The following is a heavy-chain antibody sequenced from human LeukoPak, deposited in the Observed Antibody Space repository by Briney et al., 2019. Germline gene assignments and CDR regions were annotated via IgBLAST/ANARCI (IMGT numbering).Heavy chain of an antibody. Sequence: PGESLKISCKGSGYSFASYWIAWVRQMPGKGLEWMGVIYPGDSDITYSPSFQGQVTISADKSVSTAYLHWSGLKASDTAIYYCARHLSSISSCPNYWGQGTLVTVSS. CDR1: GYSFASYW. V-gene: IGHV5-51*01. CDR3: ARHLSSISSCPNY. CDR2: IYPGDSDI. D-gene: IGHD2-2*01. J-gene: IGHJ4*02.